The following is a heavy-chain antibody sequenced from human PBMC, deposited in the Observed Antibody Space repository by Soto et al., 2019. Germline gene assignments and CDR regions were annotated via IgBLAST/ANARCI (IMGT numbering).Heavy chain of an antibody. V-gene: IGHV1-3*01. CDR2: INAGNGNT. D-gene: IGHD2-8*01. CDR3: ARGVMVYAIPYYYYYYMDV. CDR1: GYTFTSYA. J-gene: IGHJ6*03. Sequence: ASVKVSCKASGYTFTSYAMHWVRQAPGQRLEWMGWINAGNGNTKYSQKFQGRVTITRDTSASTAYMELSSLRSEDTAVYYCARGVMVYAIPYYYYYYMDVWGKGPTVTVSS.